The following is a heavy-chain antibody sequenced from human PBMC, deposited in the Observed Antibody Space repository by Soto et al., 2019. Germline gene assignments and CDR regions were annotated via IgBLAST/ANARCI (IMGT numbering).Heavy chain of an antibody. CDR2: IYYCGST. Sequence: SETLSLTCTVSGGSISSYYWSWIRQPPGKGLEWIGYIYYCGSTNYNPSLKSRVTISVDTSKNQFSLKLSSVTAADTAVYYCARALRGPNWFDPWGQGTLVTVSS. J-gene: IGHJ5*02. CDR1: GGSISSYY. CDR3: ARALRGPNWFDP. V-gene: IGHV4-59*01.